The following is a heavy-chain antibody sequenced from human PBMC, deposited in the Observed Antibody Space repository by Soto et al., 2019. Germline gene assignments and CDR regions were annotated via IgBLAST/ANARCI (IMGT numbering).Heavy chain of an antibody. J-gene: IGHJ4*02. CDR1: GFTFTNAW. V-gene: IGHV3-15*01. CDR3: TYYYDSVSYPRFDY. D-gene: IGHD3-22*01. Sequence: SLRLSCAASGFTFTNAWMSWVRQAPGKGLEWVGRIKSKTDGGTTDYAAPVKGRFTISRDDSKNTLYLQMNSLKTEDTAAYYCTYYYDSVSYPRFDYWGQGTLVTVSS. CDR2: IKSKTDGGTT.